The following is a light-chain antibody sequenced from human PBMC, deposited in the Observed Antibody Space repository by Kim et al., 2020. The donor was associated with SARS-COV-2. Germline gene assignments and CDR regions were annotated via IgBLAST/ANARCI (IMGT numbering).Light chain of an antibody. V-gene: IGKV1-17*01. Sequence: SVGKIVTHTCRASQYIRNDLVWDPKNPGGAPKRVIYGASSLQSGVPSRFSGSVSGTEFTLTISSVPHEDFATYFCLKHNTYQITIGQRTRLEIK. CDR3: LKHNTYQIT. CDR1: QYIRND. J-gene: IGKJ5*01. CDR2: GAS.